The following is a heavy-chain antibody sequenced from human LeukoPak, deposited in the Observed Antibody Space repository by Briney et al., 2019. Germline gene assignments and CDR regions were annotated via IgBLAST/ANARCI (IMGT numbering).Heavy chain of an antibody. CDR2: ISAYNGNT. CDR1: GYTFTSYG. CDR3: ARDRYSSSWYEGFDY. V-gene: IGHV1-18*01. Sequence: GASVKVSCKASGYTFTSYGISWVRQAPGQGLEWMGWISAYNGNTNYAQKLQGRVTMTTDTSTSTAYMELRSLRSDDTAVYYCARDRYSSSWYEGFDYWGQGTLVTVSS. J-gene: IGHJ4*02. D-gene: IGHD6-13*01.